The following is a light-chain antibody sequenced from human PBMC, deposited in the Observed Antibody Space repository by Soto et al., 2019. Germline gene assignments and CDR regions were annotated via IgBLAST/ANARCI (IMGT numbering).Light chain of an antibody. Sequence: QSVLTQPPSASGSPGQSVTISCTGTSSDVGAYNYVCWYQQHPGKAPKLIIYDVSKRPSGVPDRFSGSKSGNTASLTVYGLQAEDEADYYCKSYAGSEIWVFGGGTQLTVL. CDR1: SSDVGAYNY. CDR2: DVS. V-gene: IGLV2-8*01. J-gene: IGLJ3*02. CDR3: KSYAGSEIWV.